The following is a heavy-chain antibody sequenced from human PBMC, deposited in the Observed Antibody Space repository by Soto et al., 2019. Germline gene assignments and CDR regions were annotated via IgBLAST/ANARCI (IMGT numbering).Heavy chain of an antibody. J-gene: IGHJ6*02. CDR1: GDSVSSNSAA. Sequence: SQTLSLTCVISGDSVSSNSAAWNWIRQSPSRGLEWLGRTYYRSKWYNDYAVSVKSRITINPDTSKNQFSLQLNSVTPEDTAVYYCARAGYGDYGSYYYYYGMDVWGQGTTVTVSS. CDR2: TYYRSKWYN. CDR3: ARAGYGDYGSYYYYYGMDV. D-gene: IGHD4-17*01. V-gene: IGHV6-1*01.